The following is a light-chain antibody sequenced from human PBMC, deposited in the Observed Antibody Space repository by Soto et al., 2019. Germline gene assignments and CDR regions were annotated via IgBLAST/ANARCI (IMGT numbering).Light chain of an antibody. J-gene: IGKJ1*01. V-gene: IGKV3-11*01. Sequence: EIVLTQSPATLSLSQRERATLSCRASQSVSSYLAWYQQKPGQAPRLLIYDASNRATGIPARFSGSGSGTDFTLTISSLEPEDFAVYYCQQRSNWWTFGQGTKVDIK. CDR2: DAS. CDR3: QQRSNWWT. CDR1: QSVSSY.